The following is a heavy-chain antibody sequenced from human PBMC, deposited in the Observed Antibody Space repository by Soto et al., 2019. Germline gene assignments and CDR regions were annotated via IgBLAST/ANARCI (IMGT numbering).Heavy chain of an antibody. Sequence: ASVKVSCKASGDTFTDYYIHWVRQAPGQGFEWMGTVNPSGGHTTYAQHFLGRVTMTRDTSTSTLYMELTSLTSDDTAIYYCARGGHVVVATAALDYWGQGTLVTVSS. CDR2: VNPSGGHT. CDR1: GDTFTDYY. J-gene: IGHJ4*02. CDR3: ARGGHVVVATAALDY. V-gene: IGHV1-46*01. D-gene: IGHD2-21*02.